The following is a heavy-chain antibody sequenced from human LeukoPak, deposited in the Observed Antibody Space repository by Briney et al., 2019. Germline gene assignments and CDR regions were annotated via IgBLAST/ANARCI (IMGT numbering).Heavy chain of an antibody. V-gene: IGHV3-21*01. Sequence: PGGSLGLSCAASGFTFSSYSMNWVRQAPGKGLEWVSSISSSSSYIYYADSVKGRFTISRDNAKNSLYLQMDSLRAEDTAVYYCARWSMATNGYYLDYWGQGTLVTVSS. J-gene: IGHJ4*02. D-gene: IGHD5-24*01. CDR1: GFTFSSYS. CDR2: ISSSSSYI. CDR3: ARWSMATNGYYLDY.